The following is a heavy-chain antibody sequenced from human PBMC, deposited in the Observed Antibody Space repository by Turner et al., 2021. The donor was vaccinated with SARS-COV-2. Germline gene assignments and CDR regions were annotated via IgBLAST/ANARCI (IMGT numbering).Heavy chain of an antibody. V-gene: IGHV3-30*18. D-gene: IGHD3-10*01. Sequence: QVQLVESGGGLVPHGRSLRLPCAASGFTFSSYGMHWVRQAPGKGLEWVSVISYYGSNKYYADSVKCRFTISRDNSKNTLYLQMNSLRAEDTAVYYCAKDGAPFLLYFGEPTFYFDYWGQGTLVTVSS. CDR1: GFTFSSYG. CDR3: AKDGAPFLLYFGEPTFYFDY. CDR2: ISYYGSNK. J-gene: IGHJ4*02.